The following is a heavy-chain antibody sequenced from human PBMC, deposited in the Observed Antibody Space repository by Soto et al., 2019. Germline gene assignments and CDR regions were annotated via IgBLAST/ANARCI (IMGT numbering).Heavy chain of an antibody. J-gene: IGHJ4*01. CDR2: IDYSGTT. CDR1: GHSVSSGNYC. V-gene: IGHV4-61*01. CDR3: ARGGSNYVYYFDC. D-gene: IGHD4-4*01. Sequence: SANLSLTCTVSGHSVSSGNYCWSWIRPPPGKGLEWIGYIDYSGTTNYNPPLKWRVTISVDTSKNQFSLKRSSVSAADTSVYYCARGGSNYVYYFDCWGQGTLVTSPQ.